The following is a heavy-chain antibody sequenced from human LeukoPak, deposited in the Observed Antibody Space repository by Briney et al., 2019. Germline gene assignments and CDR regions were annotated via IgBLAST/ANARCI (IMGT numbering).Heavy chain of an antibody. V-gene: IGHV4-59*01. Sequence: PSETLSLTCTVSGVSISSYYWSWIRQPPGKGLEWIGYIYYSGSTNYNPSLKSRLTISVDTSKNQFSLNLSSVTAADTAVYYCARFYYDSSGYCFDPWGQGTLVTVSS. CDR2: IYYSGST. D-gene: IGHD3-22*01. CDR3: ARFYYDSSGYCFDP. J-gene: IGHJ5*02. CDR1: GVSISSYY.